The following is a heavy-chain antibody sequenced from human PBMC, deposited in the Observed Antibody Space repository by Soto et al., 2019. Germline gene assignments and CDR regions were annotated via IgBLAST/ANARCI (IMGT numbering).Heavy chain of an antibody. CDR3: ARTVIAAAATPGRFDP. Sequence: SETLSLTCTVSGGSISSYYWSWIRQPPGKGLEWIGYIYYSGSTNYNPSLKSRVTISVDTSKNQFSLKLSSVTAADTAVYYCARTVIAAAATPGRFDPWGQGTLVTVSS. V-gene: IGHV4-59*01. D-gene: IGHD6-13*01. J-gene: IGHJ5*02. CDR1: GGSISSYY. CDR2: IYYSGST.